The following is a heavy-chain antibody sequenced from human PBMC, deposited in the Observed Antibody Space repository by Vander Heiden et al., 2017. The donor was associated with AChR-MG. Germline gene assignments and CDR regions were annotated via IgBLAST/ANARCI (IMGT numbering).Heavy chain of an antibody. J-gene: IGHJ5*01. Sequence: EVQLVQSGAEVRKPGESLKISCKGSGFTFASYWIAWGRQMPGKGLEWMGSIYPGDSDTRYSPSFQGQVTISADKSTSTAYLQWSTLKASDTAMYYCAIPADSSNALDSWGQENLVTVSS. CDR3: AIPADSSNALDS. D-gene: IGHD2-2*01. V-gene: IGHV5-51*01. CDR1: GFTFASYW. CDR2: IYPGDSDT.